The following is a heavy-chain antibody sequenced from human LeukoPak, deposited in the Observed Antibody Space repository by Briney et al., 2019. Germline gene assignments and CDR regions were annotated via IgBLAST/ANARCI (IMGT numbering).Heavy chain of an antibody. CDR2: IYYSGST. J-gene: IGHJ4*02. Sequence: PSETLSLTCTVSGGPISSYYWSWLRQPPGKGLEWIGYIYYSGSTNYNPSLKSRVTISVDTSKNQFSLKLSSVTAADTAVYYCARWSASDHDYWGQGTLVTVSS. D-gene: IGHD3-10*01. CDR1: GGPISSYY. CDR3: ARWSASDHDY. V-gene: IGHV4-59*01.